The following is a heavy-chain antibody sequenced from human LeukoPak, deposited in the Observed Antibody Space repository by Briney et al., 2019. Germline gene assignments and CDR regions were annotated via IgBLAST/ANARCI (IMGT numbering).Heavy chain of an antibody. CDR1: GFTFSSYA. J-gene: IGHJ3*02. Sequence: PGRSLRLSCAASGFTFSSYAMRWVRQAPGKGLEWVAVISYDGSNKYYADSVKGRFTISRDNSKNTLYLQMNSLRAEDTAVYYCARDIHCSSTSCYGAFDIWGQGTMVTVSS. CDR2: ISYDGSNK. D-gene: IGHD2-2*01. CDR3: ARDIHCSSTSCYGAFDI. V-gene: IGHV3-30*04.